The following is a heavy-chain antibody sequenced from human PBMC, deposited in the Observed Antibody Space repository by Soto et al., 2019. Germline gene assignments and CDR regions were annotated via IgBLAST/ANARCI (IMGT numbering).Heavy chain of an antibody. J-gene: IGHJ5*02. Sequence: GVSLRLSCAASGFTVSSNYMSWVRQAPGKGLEWVSVIYSGGSTYYADSVKGRFTISRDNSKNTLYLQMNSLRAEDTAVYYCARDQGQDWFDPWGQGTLVTVSS. CDR2: IYSGGST. CDR3: ARDQGQDWFDP. CDR1: GFTVSSNY. V-gene: IGHV3-53*01.